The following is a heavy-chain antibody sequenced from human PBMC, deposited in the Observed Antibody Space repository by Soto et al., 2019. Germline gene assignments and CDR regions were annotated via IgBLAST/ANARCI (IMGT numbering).Heavy chain of an antibody. D-gene: IGHD6-13*01. CDR1: GYTFTGYY. J-gene: IGHJ4*02. CDR3: ASSRRGSWYYFDY. V-gene: IGHV1-2*02. Sequence: ASVKVSCKASGYTFTGYYMHCVRQAPGQGLEWMGWINPNSGGTNYAQKFQGRVTMTRDTSISTAYMELSRLRSDDTAVYYCASSRRGSWYYFDYWGQGTLVTVSS. CDR2: INPNSGGT.